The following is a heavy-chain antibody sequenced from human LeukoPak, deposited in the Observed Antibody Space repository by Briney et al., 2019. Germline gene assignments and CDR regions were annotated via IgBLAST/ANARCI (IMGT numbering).Heavy chain of an antibody. Sequence: GGSLRLSCAGSGFSFSRYWMAWVRQAPGKGLEWVASINQDVSRIHYVDSVKGRFTIPRDNAKSSLFLQMTSLRVEDTAVYYCARLKDDVTKFDYWSQGTLVTVSS. CDR1: GFSFSRYW. CDR2: INQDVSRI. CDR3: ARLKDDVTKFDY. J-gene: IGHJ4*02. D-gene: IGHD2-8*01. V-gene: IGHV3-7*01.